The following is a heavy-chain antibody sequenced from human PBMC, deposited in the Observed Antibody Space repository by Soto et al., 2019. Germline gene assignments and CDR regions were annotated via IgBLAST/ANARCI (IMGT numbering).Heavy chain of an antibody. CDR1: GFTFSSYG. D-gene: IGHD6-13*01. Sequence: GGSLRLSCAASGFTFSSYGMHWVRQAPGKGLEWVAVIWYDGSNKYYADSVKGRFTISRDNSKNTLYLQMNSLRAEDTAVYYCARDIKGVFFDYWGQGTLVTVSS. CDR3: ARDIKGVFFDY. CDR2: IWYDGSNK. V-gene: IGHV3-33*01. J-gene: IGHJ4*02.